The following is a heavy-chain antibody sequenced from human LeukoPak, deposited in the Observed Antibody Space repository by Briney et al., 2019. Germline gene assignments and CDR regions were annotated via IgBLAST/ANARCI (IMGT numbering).Heavy chain of an antibody. CDR1: GFTFSSYG. Sequence: GGSLRLSCAASGFTFSSYGMHWVRQAPGKGLEWVAVISYDGSNKYYADSVKGRFTISRDNSKNTLYLQMNSLRAEDTAVYYCAKDEWWDDSSGYYDYWGQGTLVTVSS. CDR3: AKDEWWDDSSGYYDY. CDR2: ISYDGSNK. D-gene: IGHD3-22*01. V-gene: IGHV3-30*18. J-gene: IGHJ4*02.